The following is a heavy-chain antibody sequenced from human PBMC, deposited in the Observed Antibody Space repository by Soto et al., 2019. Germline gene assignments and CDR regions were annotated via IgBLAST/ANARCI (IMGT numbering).Heavy chain of an antibody. CDR2: INPNSGGT. J-gene: IGHJ4*02. Sequence: GASVKVSCKASGHTFTGYYMHWVRQAPGQGLEWMGWINPNSGGTNYAQKFQGRVTMTRDTSISTAYMELSRLRSDDTAVYYCWAGTVTSKNYLVNWGQGALVTVSS. V-gene: IGHV1-2*02. D-gene: IGHD6-19*01. CDR1: GHTFTGYY. CDR3: WAGTVTSKNYLVN.